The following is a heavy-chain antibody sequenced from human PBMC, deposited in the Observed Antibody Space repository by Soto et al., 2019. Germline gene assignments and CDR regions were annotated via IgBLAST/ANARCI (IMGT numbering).Heavy chain of an antibody. J-gene: IGHJ4*02. CDR3: DRGNKMVVAEYYFDF. Sequence: PSETLSLTCAVSGGSISSGGYSWSWIRQPPGKGLEWIAYIYHSGSTYYNPSLKSRVTISIDTSKNQFSLKLRSLTAEDTAVYYCDRGNKMVVAEYYFDFWGQGTLVTVSS. D-gene: IGHD2-21*01. V-gene: IGHV4-30-2*01. CDR2: IYHSGST. CDR1: GGSISSGGYS.